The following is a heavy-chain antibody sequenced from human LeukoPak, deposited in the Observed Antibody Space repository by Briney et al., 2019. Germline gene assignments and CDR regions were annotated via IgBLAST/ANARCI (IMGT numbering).Heavy chain of an antibody. CDR1: GFTFSSNS. Sequence: GRSLRLSCAAAGFTFSSNSMNWVRQAPGKGLEWVSSITSGSSYIYYAVSVKGRFTISRDNGKTSLYLQMSSLRTEDTAVYYCARDFRSGSYSGDYYFDYWGQGTLVTVSS. D-gene: IGHD1-26*01. V-gene: IGHV3-21*01. J-gene: IGHJ4*02. CDR2: ITSGSSYI. CDR3: ARDFRSGSYSGDYYFDY.